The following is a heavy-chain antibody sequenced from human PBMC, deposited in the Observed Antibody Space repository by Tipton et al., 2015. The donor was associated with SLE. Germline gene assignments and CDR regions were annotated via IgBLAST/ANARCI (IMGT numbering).Heavy chain of an antibody. Sequence: LRLSCAVSGYSISSGYYWGWIRQPPGKGLEWLGSIYHSGSTYYNPSLKSRVTISVDTSKNQFSLKLSSVTAADTAVYYCAREMHYDSRDAFDIWGQGTMVTVSS. CDR1: GYSISSGYY. CDR2: IYHSGST. CDR3: AREMHYDSRDAFDI. J-gene: IGHJ3*02. D-gene: IGHD3-22*01. V-gene: IGHV4-38-2*02.